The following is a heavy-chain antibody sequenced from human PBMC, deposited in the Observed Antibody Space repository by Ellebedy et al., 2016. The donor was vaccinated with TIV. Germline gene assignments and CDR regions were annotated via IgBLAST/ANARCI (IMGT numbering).Heavy chain of an antibody. V-gene: IGHV3-64D*09. D-gene: IGHD6-13*01. CDR1: GFTFSSFA. CDR2: IYSNGGTT. Sequence: GGSLRLSCSVSGFTFSSFAMHWVRQAPGKGLEFVSAIYSNGGTTDYADSVKGRFTISRDNSKNTLYLQMSSLRPEDTALYYCVKAWHSSSWYSNWFDPWGQGTLVTVSS. J-gene: IGHJ5*02. CDR3: VKAWHSSSWYSNWFDP.